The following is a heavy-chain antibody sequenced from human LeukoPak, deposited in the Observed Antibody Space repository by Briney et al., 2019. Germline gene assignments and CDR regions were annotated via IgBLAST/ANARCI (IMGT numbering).Heavy chain of an antibody. CDR1: GFTFSSYA. V-gene: IGHV3-30*04. CDR3: AKGGGDYYYDSSGYLVY. J-gene: IGHJ4*02. D-gene: IGHD3-22*01. Sequence: GSLRLSCAASGFTFSSYAMDWVRQAPGKGLEWVAVISYDGSNKYYADSVKGRFTISRDNSKNTLYLQMNSLRAEDTAVYYCAKGGGDYYYDSSGYLVYWGQGTLVTVSS. CDR2: ISYDGSNK.